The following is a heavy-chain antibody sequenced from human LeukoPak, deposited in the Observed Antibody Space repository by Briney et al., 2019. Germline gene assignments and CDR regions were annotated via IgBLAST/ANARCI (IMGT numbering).Heavy chain of an antibody. J-gene: IGHJ6*03. CDR3: AKDQAYYYDSSGYPLHYMDV. CDR2: IRYDGSNK. Sequence: GGSLRLSCAASGFTFSSYGMHWVRQAPGKGLEWVAFIRYDGSNKYYADSVKGRFTISRDNSKNTLYLQMNSLRAEDTAVYYCAKDQAYYYDSSGYPLHYMDVWGKGTTVTVSS. CDR1: GFTFSSYG. D-gene: IGHD3-22*01. V-gene: IGHV3-30*02.